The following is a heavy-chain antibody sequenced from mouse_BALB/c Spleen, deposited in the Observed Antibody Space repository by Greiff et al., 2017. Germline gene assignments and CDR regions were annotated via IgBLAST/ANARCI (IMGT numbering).Heavy chain of an antibody. D-gene: IGHD2-1*01. J-gene: IGHJ2*01. Sequence: EVKLMESGGGLVQPGGSLRLSCATSGFTFTDYYMSWVRQPPGKALEWLGFIRNKANGYTTEYSASVKGRFTISRDNSQSILYLQMNTLRAEDSATYYCARDRGNLGNYFDYWGQGTTLTVSS. V-gene: IGHV7-3*02. CDR1: GFTFTDYY. CDR2: IRNKANGYTT. CDR3: ARDRGNLGNYFDY.